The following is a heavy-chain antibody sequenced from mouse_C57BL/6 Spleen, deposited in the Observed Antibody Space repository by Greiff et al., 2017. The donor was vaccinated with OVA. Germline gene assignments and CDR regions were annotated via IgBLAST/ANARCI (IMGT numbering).Heavy chain of an antibody. J-gene: IGHJ2*01. D-gene: IGHD1-1*01. CDR2: ISSGGSYT. CDR3: ARNRYGSSYEDYLDY. V-gene: IGHV5-6*01. Sequence: EVQLVESGGDLVKPGGSLKLSCAASGFTFSSYGMSWVRQTPDQRLEWVATISSGGSYTYSPDSVKGRFTISRANAKNTLYLQMSSLKSEDTAMYYCARNRYGSSYEDYLDYWGQGTTRTVAS. CDR1: GFTFSSYG.